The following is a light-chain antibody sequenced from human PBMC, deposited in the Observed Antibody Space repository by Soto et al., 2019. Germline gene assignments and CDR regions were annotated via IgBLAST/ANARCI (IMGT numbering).Light chain of an antibody. CDR2: GNS. V-gene: IGLV1-40*01. J-gene: IGLJ2*01. Sequence: QSVLTQPPSLSGAPGQRVTISCTGSSSNIGAGYDVHWYQQLPGTAPKLLIYGNSNRPSGVPDRFSGSKSGTSASLAITGLEAEDEADYYCQSYDSSLGGSKVFGGGTKVTVL. CDR1: SSNIGAGYD. CDR3: QSYDSSLGGSKV.